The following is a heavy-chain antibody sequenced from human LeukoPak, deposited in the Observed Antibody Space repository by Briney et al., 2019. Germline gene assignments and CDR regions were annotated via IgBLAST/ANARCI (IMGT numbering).Heavy chain of an antibody. D-gene: IGHD5-12*01. CDR2: TSSSSSYI. Sequence: PGGSLRLSCAASGFTFSDYYMSWVRQAPGKGLEWVSSTSSSSSYIYYADSVKGRFTISRDNAKNSLYLQMNSLRAEDTAVYYCARDIVATVSAWGQGTLVTVSS. J-gene: IGHJ5*02. V-gene: IGHV3-21*01. CDR3: ARDIVATVSA. CDR1: GFTFSDYY.